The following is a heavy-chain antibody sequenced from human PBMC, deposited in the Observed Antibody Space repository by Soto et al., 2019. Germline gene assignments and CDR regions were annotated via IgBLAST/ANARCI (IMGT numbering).Heavy chain of an antibody. D-gene: IGHD2-21*01. CDR2: VNPKSGST. V-gene: IGHV1-8*01. J-gene: IGHJ5*02. Sequence: QVQLVQSGAEVKKPGASVKVSCQASGYSFTTYDIHWVRQAAGQGVEWMGWVNPKSGSTDYAQTFRGSVCLASNPSISAAYMQLSALTSEDTAVYYCARPYCDATSCFTDWLDPWGPGTVVTVSS. CDR3: ARPYCDATSCFTDWLDP. CDR1: GYSFTTYD.